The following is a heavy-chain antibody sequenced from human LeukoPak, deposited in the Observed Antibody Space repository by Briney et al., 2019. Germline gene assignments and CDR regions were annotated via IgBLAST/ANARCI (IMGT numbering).Heavy chain of an antibody. CDR3: AKDLDSITMIVVVIPDAFDI. CDR2: IYSGGST. V-gene: IGHV3-66*01. Sequence: GGSLRLSCAASGFTVSSNYMSWVRQAPGKGLEWVSVIYSGGSTYYADSVKGRFTISRDNSKNTLYLQMNSLRAEDTAVYYCAKDLDSITMIVVVIPDAFDIWGQGTMVTVSS. J-gene: IGHJ3*02. CDR1: GFTVSSNY. D-gene: IGHD3-22*01.